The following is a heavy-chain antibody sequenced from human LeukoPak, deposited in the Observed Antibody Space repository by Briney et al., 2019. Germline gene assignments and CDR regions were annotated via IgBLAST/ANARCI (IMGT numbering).Heavy chain of an antibody. Sequence: GGSLRLSCTASGFTFADYAMSWVRQAPGKGLEWVGFIRSKAYGGTTEYAASVKGRFTISRDDSKSIYYLQMNSLKTEDTAVYYCTRDGAVAGLDYWGQGTLVTVSS. CDR1: GFTFADYA. CDR3: TRDGAVAGLDY. V-gene: IGHV3-49*04. J-gene: IGHJ4*02. D-gene: IGHD6-19*01. CDR2: IRSKAYGGTT.